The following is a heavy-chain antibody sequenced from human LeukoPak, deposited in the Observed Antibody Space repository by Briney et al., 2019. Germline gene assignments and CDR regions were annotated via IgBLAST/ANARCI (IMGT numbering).Heavy chain of an antibody. Sequence: PSGTLSLTCTVSGGSISSSSYYWGWIRQPPGKGLGWIGSIYYSGSTYYNPSLKSRVTISVDTSKNQFSLKLSSVTAADTAVYYCARTPSQIAYFDYWGQGTLVTVSS. CDR2: IYYSGST. V-gene: IGHV4-39*07. J-gene: IGHJ4*02. CDR3: ARTPSQIAYFDY. CDR1: GGSISSSSYY. D-gene: IGHD2-2*01.